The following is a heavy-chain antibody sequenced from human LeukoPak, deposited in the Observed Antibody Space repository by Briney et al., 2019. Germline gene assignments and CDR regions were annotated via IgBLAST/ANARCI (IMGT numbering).Heavy chain of an antibody. CDR3: AELGITMIGGV. CDR2: IYAGGST. V-gene: IGHV3-53*01. Sequence: GGSLRLSCAASGFTVSSNYMTWVRQAPGKGLEWVSVIYAGGSTYYADSVKGRFTISRDNAKNSLYLQMNSLRAEDTAVYYCAELGITMIGGVWGKGTTVAISS. CDR1: GFTVSSNY. D-gene: IGHD3-10*02. J-gene: IGHJ6*04.